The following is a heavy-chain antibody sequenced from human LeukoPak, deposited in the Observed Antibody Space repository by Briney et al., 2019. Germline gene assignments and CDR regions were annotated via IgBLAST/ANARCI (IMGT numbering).Heavy chain of an antibody. CDR1: GYSISSGYY. CDR2: IYHSGST. V-gene: IGHV4-38-2*01. Sequence: PSETLSLTCAVSGYSISSGYYWGWIRQPPGKGLEWIGSIYHSGSTYYNPSLKSRVTISVDTSKDQFSLKLSSLTAADTAVYYCASLKYQLLSPFDYWGQGTLVTVSS. D-gene: IGHD2-2*01. J-gene: IGHJ4*02. CDR3: ASLKYQLLSPFDY.